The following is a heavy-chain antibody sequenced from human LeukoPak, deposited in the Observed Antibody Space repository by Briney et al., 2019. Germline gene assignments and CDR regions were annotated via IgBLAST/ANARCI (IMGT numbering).Heavy chain of an antibody. Sequence: SETLSLTRTVSGYSISRGYYWGWIRQPPGKGLEWIGSIYHSGSTYYNPSLKSRVTISVATSKTQFSLKLSSVTAADTAVYYCARENYYDSSGLDYWGQGTLVTVSS. CDR1: GYSISRGYY. V-gene: IGHV4-38-2*02. D-gene: IGHD3-22*01. CDR2: IYHSGST. CDR3: ARENYYDSSGLDY. J-gene: IGHJ4*02.